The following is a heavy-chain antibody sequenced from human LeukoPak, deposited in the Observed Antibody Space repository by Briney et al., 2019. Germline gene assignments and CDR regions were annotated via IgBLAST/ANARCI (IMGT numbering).Heavy chain of an antibody. J-gene: IGHJ4*02. CDR3: AKDKRLVQLTTNLARRSYFDY. Sequence: APVKVSCKASGGTFSSYAISWVRQAPGQGLEWMGGIIPIFGTANYAQKFQGRVTITTDESTSTAYMELSSLRSEDTAVYYCAKDKRLVQLTTNLARRSYFDYWGQGTLVTVSS. V-gene: IGHV1-69*05. CDR1: GGTFSSYA. D-gene: IGHD6-19*01. CDR2: IIPIFGTA.